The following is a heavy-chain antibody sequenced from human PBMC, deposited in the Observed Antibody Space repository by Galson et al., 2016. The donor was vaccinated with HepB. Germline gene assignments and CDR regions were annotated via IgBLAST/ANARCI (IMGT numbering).Heavy chain of an antibody. Sequence: SLRLSCAASGFTFSNRGMHWVRQAPGKGLEWVAADSMDGRRKFYADSVKGRFTISRDNSNNMLFLQMNSLRADDTAVYYCAKRHEYCPPVGCSVDYWGQGTLVPVSS. CDR1: GFTFSNRG. CDR2: DSMDGRRK. V-gene: IGHV3-30*18. CDR3: AKRHEYCPPVGCSVDY. D-gene: IGHD2/OR15-2a*01. J-gene: IGHJ4*02.